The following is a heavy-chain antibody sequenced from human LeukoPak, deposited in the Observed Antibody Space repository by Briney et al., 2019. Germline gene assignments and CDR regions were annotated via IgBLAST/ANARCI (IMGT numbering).Heavy chain of an antibody. CDR1: GYNFINYW. CDR3: ARQPPSYSSSSSSSGFDY. J-gene: IGHJ4*02. Sequence: GESLKISCKGSGYNFINYWIGWARQMPGKGLEWMGIIYPGDSDTRYSPSFQGQVTISADKSISTAYLQWSSLKASDTAMYYCARQPPSYSSSSSSSGFDYWGQGTLVTVSS. V-gene: IGHV5-51*01. CDR2: IYPGDSDT. D-gene: IGHD6-6*01.